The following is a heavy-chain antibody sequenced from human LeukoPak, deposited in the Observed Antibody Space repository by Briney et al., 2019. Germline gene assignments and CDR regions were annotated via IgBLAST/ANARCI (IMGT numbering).Heavy chain of an antibody. CDR2: IRSKAYGGTT. V-gene: IGHV3-49*03. CDR1: GFTFGDYA. J-gene: IGHJ4*02. Sequence: GGSLRLSCTASGFTFGDYAMSWFRQAPGKGLEWVGFIRSKAYGGTTEYAASVKGRFTISRDDSKSIAYLQMNSLKTEDTAVYYCTRRDVGATNDFDYWSQGTLVTVSS. CDR3: TRRDVGATNDFDY. D-gene: IGHD1-26*01.